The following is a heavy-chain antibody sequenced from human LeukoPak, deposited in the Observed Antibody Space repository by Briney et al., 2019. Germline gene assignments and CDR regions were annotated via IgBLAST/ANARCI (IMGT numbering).Heavy chain of an antibody. CDR1: GFTFSSYA. CDR3: ARDSSGWYGEYFDY. V-gene: IGHV3-30*04. D-gene: IGHD6-19*01. Sequence: GGSLRFSCAASGFTFSSYAMHWVRQAPGKGLEWVAVISYDGSNKYYADSVKARFTISRDNSKNTLYLQMNSLRAEDTAVYYCARDSSGWYGEYFDYWGQGTLVTVSS. CDR2: ISYDGSNK. J-gene: IGHJ4*02.